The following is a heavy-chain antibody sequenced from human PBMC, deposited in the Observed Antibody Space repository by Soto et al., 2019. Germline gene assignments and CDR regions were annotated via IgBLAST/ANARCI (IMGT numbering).Heavy chain of an antibody. CDR2: ISYDGSNK. Sequence: QVQLVESGGGVVQPGRSLRLSCAASGFTFSSYAMHWVRQAPGKGLEWVAVISYDGSNKYYADSVKGRFTISRENSKNTLYLQMNSLRAEDTAVYYCARGTEWSPADYWGQGTLVTVSS. CDR3: ARGTEWSPADY. J-gene: IGHJ4*02. V-gene: IGHV3-30-3*01. CDR1: GFTFSSYA. D-gene: IGHD1-26*01.